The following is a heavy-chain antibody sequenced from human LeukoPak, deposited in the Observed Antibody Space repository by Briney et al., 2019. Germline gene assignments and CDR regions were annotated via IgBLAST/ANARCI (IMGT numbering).Heavy chain of an antibody. Sequence: GASVKVSCKASGYTFTSYAMNWVRQAPGQGLEWMGWINTNTGNPTYAQGFTGRFVFSLDTSVSTAYLQISSLKAEDTAVYYCATAYAPQWLAQYYFDYWGQGTLVTVSS. CDR2: INTNTGNP. J-gene: IGHJ4*02. D-gene: IGHD6-19*01. CDR3: ATAYAPQWLAQYYFDY. V-gene: IGHV7-4-1*02. CDR1: GYTFTSYA.